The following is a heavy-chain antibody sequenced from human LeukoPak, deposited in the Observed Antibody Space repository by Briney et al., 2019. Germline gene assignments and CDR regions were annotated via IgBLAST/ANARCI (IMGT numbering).Heavy chain of an antibody. CDR3: ATGPYSSSWYPPLDY. CDR2: IYSGGST. D-gene: IGHD6-13*01. Sequence: GGSLRLSCAASGFTVSSNYMSWVRQAPGKGLEWVSVIYSGGSTYYADSVKGRFTISRDNSKNTLYLQMNSLRAEDTAVYYCATGPYSSSWYPPLDYWGQGTLVTVSS. J-gene: IGHJ4*02. CDR1: GFTVSSNY. V-gene: IGHV3-53*01.